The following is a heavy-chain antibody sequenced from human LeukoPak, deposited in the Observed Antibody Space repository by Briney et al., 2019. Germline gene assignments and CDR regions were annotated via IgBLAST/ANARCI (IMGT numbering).Heavy chain of an antibody. CDR3: VRGSYYDFWSGFVPDGTFDS. V-gene: IGHV3-30*19. CDR1: GFTFSSYG. CDR2: IRYDGDNK. Sequence: GGSLRLSCAASGFTFSSYGMHWVRQAPGKGLEWLAIIRYDGDNKYYADSVKGRFTISRDNSKNTLYLQMSSLRAEDTAVYYCVRGSYYDFWSGFVPDGTFDSWGQGTLVTVSS. J-gene: IGHJ4*02. D-gene: IGHD3-3*01.